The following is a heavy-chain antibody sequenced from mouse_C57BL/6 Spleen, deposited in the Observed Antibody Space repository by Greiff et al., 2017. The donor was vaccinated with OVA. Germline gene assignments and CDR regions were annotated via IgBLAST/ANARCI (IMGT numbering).Heavy chain of an antibody. Sequence: QVQLQQPRAELVKPGASVKVSCKASGYTFTSYWMHWVKQRPGQGLEWIGRIHPSDSDTNYNQKFKGKATVTVDKSSSTAYMQLSSLTSEDSAVYYGAITYGSSSMYYLDYWGQGTTLTVSS. D-gene: IGHD1-1*01. J-gene: IGHJ2*01. CDR2: IHPSDSDT. CDR1: GYTFTSYW. V-gene: IGHV1-74*01. CDR3: AITYGSSSMYYLDY.